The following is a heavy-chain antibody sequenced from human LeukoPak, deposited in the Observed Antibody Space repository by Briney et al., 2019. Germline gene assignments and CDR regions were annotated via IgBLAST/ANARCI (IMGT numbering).Heavy chain of an antibody. J-gene: IGHJ5*02. Sequence: PSETLSLTCTVSGGSISSYYWSWIRQPPGKGLEWIGYIYCSGSTNYNPSLKSRVTISVDTSKNQFSLKLSSVTAADTAVYYCARGSAYYDFWSGYSPLGRWFDPWGQGTLVTVSS. CDR2: IYCSGST. D-gene: IGHD3-3*01. V-gene: IGHV4-59*01. CDR3: ARGSAYYDFWSGYSPLGRWFDP. CDR1: GGSISSYY.